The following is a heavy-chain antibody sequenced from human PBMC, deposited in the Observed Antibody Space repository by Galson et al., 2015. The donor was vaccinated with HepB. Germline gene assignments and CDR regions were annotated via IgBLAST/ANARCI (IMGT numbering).Heavy chain of an antibody. J-gene: IGHJ6*03. CDR2: MNPNSGNT. CDR1: GYTFTSYD. D-gene: IGHD6-19*01. CDR3: ARLNGYSSGWYFVDYYYYMDV. Sequence: SVKVSCKASGYTFTSYDINWVRQATGQGLEWMGWMNPNSGNTGYAQKFQGRVTMTRNTSISTAYMELSSLRSEDTAVYYCARLNGYSSGWYFVDYYYYMDVWGKGTTVTVSS. V-gene: IGHV1-8*01.